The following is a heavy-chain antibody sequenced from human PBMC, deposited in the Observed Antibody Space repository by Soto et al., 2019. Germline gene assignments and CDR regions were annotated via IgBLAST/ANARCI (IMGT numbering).Heavy chain of an antibody. V-gene: IGHV4-61*05. CDR2: IYYSGST. CDR1: GDSISRSSYF. Sequence: SETLSLTCTVSGDSISRSSYFWGWIRQPPGKGLEWIGYIYYSGSTNYNPSLKSRVTISVDTSKNQFSLKLSSVTAADTAVYYCARAGYFDWLFYGMDVWGQGTTVTVSS. J-gene: IGHJ6*02. D-gene: IGHD3-9*01. CDR3: ARAGYFDWLFYGMDV.